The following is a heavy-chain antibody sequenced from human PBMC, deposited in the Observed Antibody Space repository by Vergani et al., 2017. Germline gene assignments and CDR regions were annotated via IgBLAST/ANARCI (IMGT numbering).Heavy chain of an antibody. V-gene: IGHV1-2*02. CDR1: GYTFTGYY. Sequence: QVQLVQSGAEVKKPAASVKVSCKASGYTFTGYYMHWVRQAPGQGLEWMGWINPNSGGTNYAQKFQGRVTMTRDTSSSTAYMELSRLRSEDTAVYYCPRDRPRYCSSTSCYGNGMDVWGQGTTVTVSS. CDR2: INPNSGGT. CDR3: PRDRPRYCSSTSCYGNGMDV. J-gene: IGHJ6*02. D-gene: IGHD2-2*01.